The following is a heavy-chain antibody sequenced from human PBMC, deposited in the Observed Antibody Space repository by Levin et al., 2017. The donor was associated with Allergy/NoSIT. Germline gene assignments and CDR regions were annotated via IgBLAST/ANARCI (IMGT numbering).Heavy chain of an antibody. CDR3: ARARGYCSSTSCRPYYFDY. D-gene: IGHD2-2*01. CDR1: GYSFTSYW. J-gene: IGHJ4*02. V-gene: IGHV5-51*01. CDR2: IYPGDSDT. Sequence: GESLKISCKGSGYSFTSYWIGWVRQMPGKGLEWMGIIYPGDSDTRYSPSFQGQVTISADKSISTAYLQWSSLKASDTAMYYCARARGYCSSTSCRPYYFDYWGQGTLVTVSS.